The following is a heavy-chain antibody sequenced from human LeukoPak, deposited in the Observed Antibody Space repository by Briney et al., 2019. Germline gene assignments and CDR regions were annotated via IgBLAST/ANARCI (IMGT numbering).Heavy chain of an antibody. CDR1: GYTFTSYY. CDR3: ARDDCSGGSCYLFPQRSAFDY. V-gene: IGHV1-46*01. CDR2: INSSGGST. J-gene: IGHJ4*02. Sequence: ASVKVSCKASGYTFTSYYMHWVRQAPGQGLEWMGIINSSGGSTSYAQKFQGRVTMTRDTSTSTVYMELSSLRSEDTAVYYCARDDCSGGSCYLFPQRSAFDYWGQGTLVTVSS. D-gene: IGHD2-15*01.